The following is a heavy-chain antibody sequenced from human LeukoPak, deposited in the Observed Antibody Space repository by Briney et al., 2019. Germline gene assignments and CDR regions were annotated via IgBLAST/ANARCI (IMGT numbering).Heavy chain of an antibody. CDR2: IRYDESSK. D-gene: IGHD3-16*02. CDR1: GFTFSTYG. V-gene: IGHV3-30*02. CDR3: AKDGRPSAPGGYQLEH. J-gene: IGHJ1*01. Sequence: GGSLRLSCAASGFTFSTYGILWVRQAPGKGLEWVAFIRYDESSKYYADSVKGRSTISRDNSKNTIYLQMTSLRPEDTAVYYCAKDGRPSAPGGYQLEHWGRGTLVTVSS.